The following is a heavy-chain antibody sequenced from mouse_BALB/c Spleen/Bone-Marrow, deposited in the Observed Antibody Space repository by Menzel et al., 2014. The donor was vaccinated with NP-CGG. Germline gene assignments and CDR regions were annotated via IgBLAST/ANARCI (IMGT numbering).Heavy chain of an antibody. CDR3: ARSGSSSGYFDY. Sequence: VQLQQSGGDLVKPGGSLKLSCAASGFTFSSFGMHWVRQAPEKGLEWVAYISSGSSTIYYADTVMGRFTISRDNPKNTLFLQMTSLRSEDTAMYYCARSGSSSGYFDYWGQGTTLTVSS. D-gene: IGHD1-1*01. V-gene: IGHV5-17*02. J-gene: IGHJ2*01. CDR1: GFTFSSFG. CDR2: ISSGSSTI.